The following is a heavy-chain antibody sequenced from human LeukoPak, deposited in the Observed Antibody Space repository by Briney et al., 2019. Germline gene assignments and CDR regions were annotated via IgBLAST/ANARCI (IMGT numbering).Heavy chain of an antibody. Sequence: GGSLRLSCAASGFTVSSNYMSWVRQAPGKGLEWVSIIYSGGSTYYADSVKGRFTISRDNSKNTLYLQMNSLRAEDTAVYYCARDQRDYYDSSGFDYWGQGTLVTVSS. CDR2: IYSGGST. D-gene: IGHD3-22*01. CDR1: GFTVSSNY. CDR3: ARDQRDYYDSSGFDY. J-gene: IGHJ4*02. V-gene: IGHV3-66*02.